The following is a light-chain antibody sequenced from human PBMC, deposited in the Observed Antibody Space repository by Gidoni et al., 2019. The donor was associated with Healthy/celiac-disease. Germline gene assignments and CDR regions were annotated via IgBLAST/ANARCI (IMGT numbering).Light chain of an antibody. J-gene: IGKJ2*01. CDR3: MQSLQTPYT. Sequence: DIVMTQSPPSLPVTPGEPACISCRSSLHLLNSNGYNYLDWYLQKPGQSPQLLIYLGSNRASGVPDRFSGSGSGTDFTLKISRVEAEDVGVYYCMQSLQTPYTFGQGTKLEIK. CDR2: LGS. V-gene: IGKV2-28*01. CDR1: LHLLNSNGYNY.